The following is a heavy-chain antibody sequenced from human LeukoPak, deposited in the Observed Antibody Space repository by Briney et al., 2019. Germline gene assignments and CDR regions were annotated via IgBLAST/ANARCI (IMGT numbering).Heavy chain of an antibody. D-gene: IGHD1-1*01. V-gene: IGHV4-34*01. CDR3: ARPLGQGNEYGMDV. CDR2: INHSGST. J-gene: IGHJ6*02. CDR1: GGSFSGYY. Sequence: SETLSLTCAVYGGSFSGYYWSWIRQSPGXGLEWIGEINHSGSTNYNPSLKSRVTISVDTSKNQFSLKLTSVTAADTAVYYCARPLGQGNEYGMDVWGQGTTVTVSS.